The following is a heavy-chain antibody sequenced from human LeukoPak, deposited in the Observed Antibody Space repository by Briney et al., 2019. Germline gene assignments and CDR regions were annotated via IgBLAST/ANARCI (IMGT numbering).Heavy chain of an antibody. J-gene: IGHJ5*02. D-gene: IGHD3-3*01. Sequence: SVKVSCKASGYTFTSYGISWVRQAPGQGLEWMGWISAYNGNTNYAQKLQGRVTMTTDTSTSTAYMELRSLRSDDTAVYYCARSAFRRYDFWSGSEGAAGDNWFGPWGQGTLVTVSS. CDR2: ISAYNGNT. CDR3: ARSAFRRYDFWSGSEGAAGDNWFGP. V-gene: IGHV1-18*01. CDR1: GYTFTSYG.